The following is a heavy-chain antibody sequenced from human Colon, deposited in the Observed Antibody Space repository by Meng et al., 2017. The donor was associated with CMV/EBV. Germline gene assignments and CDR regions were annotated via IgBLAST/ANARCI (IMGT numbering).Heavy chain of an antibody. Sequence: QITLKESGPTLVKPTQTLTLTCTFSGFSLNTYEVGVGWFRQPPGKVPEWLALIYWDDDKRYRSSLGDRLTLTHDASKNQVVLTMTDMDPVDTATYYCAHKSLPAAFFDYWSQGTLVTVSS. CDR2: IYWDDDK. CDR3: AHKSLPAAFFDY. CDR1: GFSLNTYEVG. D-gene: IGHD2-2*01. J-gene: IGHJ4*02. V-gene: IGHV2-5*02.